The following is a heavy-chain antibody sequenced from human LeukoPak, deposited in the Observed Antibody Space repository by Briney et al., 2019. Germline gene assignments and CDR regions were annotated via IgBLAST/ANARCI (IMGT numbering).Heavy chain of an antibody. CDR3: AEDSGDGEYSGSYFAFDI. D-gene: IGHD1-26*01. CDR1: GFTFSSYA. V-gene: IGHV3-23*01. Sequence: GGSLRLSCAASGFTFSSYAMSWVRQAPGKGLEWGSAISGSGGSTYYADSVKGRFTISRDNSKNTLYLQMNSLRAEDTAVYYCAEDSGDGEYSGSYFAFDIWGQGTMVTVSS. J-gene: IGHJ3*02. CDR2: ISGSGGST.